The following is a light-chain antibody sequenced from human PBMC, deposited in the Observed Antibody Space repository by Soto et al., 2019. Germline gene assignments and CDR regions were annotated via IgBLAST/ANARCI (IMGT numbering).Light chain of an antibody. CDR1: QSISSW. CDR2: KAS. CDR3: QQYNSS. Sequence: DIQMTQSPSTLSASAGDRVTITCRASQSISSWLAWYQQKPGKAPKLLIYKASSLESGVPSRFSGGGSGTEFTLTISSLQPDDFATYYCQQYNSSFGQGTKVDIK. J-gene: IGKJ1*01. V-gene: IGKV1-5*03.